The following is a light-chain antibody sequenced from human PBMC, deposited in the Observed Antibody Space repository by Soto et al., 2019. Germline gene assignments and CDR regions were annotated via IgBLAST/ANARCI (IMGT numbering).Light chain of an antibody. J-gene: IGKJ4*01. CDR3: QQSYSTPLT. Sequence: IQMTQSPSPLSASVGDRVTITCQASQSIGGFLNWYQQKLGKAPKLLIYAASSLQSGVPSRFSGSGSGTDFTLTISSLQPEDVATYYCQQSYSTPLTFGGGTKVDIK. CDR1: QSIGGF. CDR2: AAS. V-gene: IGKV1-39*01.